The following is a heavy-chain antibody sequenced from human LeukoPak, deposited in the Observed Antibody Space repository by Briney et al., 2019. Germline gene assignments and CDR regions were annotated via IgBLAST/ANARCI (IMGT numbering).Heavy chain of an antibody. V-gene: IGHV3-53*01. J-gene: IGHJ4*02. CDR1: GFTFSSYG. CDR2: IYSGGST. D-gene: IGHD1-1*01. CDR3: ARAPGTVASAPAY. Sequence: PGRSLRLSCAASGFTFSSYGMHWVRQAPGKGLEWVSVIYSGGSTYYADSVKGRFTISRDNSKNTLYLQMNSLRAEDTAVYYCARAPGTVASAPAYWGQGTLVTVSS.